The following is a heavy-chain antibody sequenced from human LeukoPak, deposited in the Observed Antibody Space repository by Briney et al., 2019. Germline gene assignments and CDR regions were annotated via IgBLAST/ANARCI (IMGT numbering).Heavy chain of an antibody. J-gene: IGHJ4*02. CDR1: GGSFSGYY. Sequence: KSSETLSLTCAVYGGSFSGYYWSWIRQPPGKGLEWIGEINHSGSTNYNPSLKSRVTISVDTSKNQFSLKLSSVTAADTAVYYCARGRVTMVRGAWWFDYWGQGTLVTVSS. CDR2: INHSGST. CDR3: ARGRVTMVRGAWWFDY. V-gene: IGHV4-34*01. D-gene: IGHD3-10*01.